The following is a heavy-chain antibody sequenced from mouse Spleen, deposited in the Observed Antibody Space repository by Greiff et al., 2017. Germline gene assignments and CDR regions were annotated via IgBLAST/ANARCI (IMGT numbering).Heavy chain of an antibody. Sequence: QVQLQQSGAELVRPGASVTLSCKASGYTFTDYEMHWVKQTPVHGLEWIGAIDPETGGTAYNQKFKGKAILTADKSSSTAYMELRSLTSEDSAVYYCTRKGAYYSILWFAYWGQGTLVTVSA. CDR2: IDPETGGT. CDR3: TRKGAYYSILWFAY. V-gene: IGHV1-15*01. D-gene: IGHD2-5*01. J-gene: IGHJ3*01. CDR1: GYTFTDYE.